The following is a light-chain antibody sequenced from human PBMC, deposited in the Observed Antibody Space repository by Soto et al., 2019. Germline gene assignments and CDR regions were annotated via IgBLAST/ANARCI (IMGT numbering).Light chain of an antibody. CDR2: EVN. CDR1: SSDIGTYNL. Sequence: QSALTQPASVSGSPGQSITISCTGTSSDIGTYNLVSWYQQHPGKAPKLMIYEVNKRPSGVSDRFSGSKSGNTASLTISGLQAEDEADYYCSSYTSSSTLGVFGGGTKLTVL. CDR3: SSYTSSSTLGV. V-gene: IGLV2-14*02. J-gene: IGLJ2*01.